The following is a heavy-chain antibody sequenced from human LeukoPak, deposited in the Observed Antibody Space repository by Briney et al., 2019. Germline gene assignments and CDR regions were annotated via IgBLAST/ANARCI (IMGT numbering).Heavy chain of an antibody. CDR1: GFTFDDYD. V-gene: IGHV3-20*04. CDR2: INWNGDTT. Sequence: GGSLRLSCAASGFTFDDYDMNWVRQAPGKGLEWVSGINWNGDTTGYADSLKGRFTISRDNSKNTLYLQMNSLRAEDTAVYYCATLKRGDYWGQGTLVTVSS. CDR3: ATLKRGDY. J-gene: IGHJ4*02. D-gene: IGHD3-16*01.